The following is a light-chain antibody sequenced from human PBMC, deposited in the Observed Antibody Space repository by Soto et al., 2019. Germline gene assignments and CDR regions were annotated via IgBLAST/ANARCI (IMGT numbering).Light chain of an antibody. CDR2: DVN. V-gene: IGLV2-14*01. CDR3: ASFTRRSTLI. Sequence: QPVLTQPASVSGSPGQSITISCTGTSSDIGAYNYVSWYQQHPGKAPRLMVYDVNNRPLGVSNRFSGSKSGNTASLTISGLLADDEADYYCASFTRRSTLIFGGGTKVTVL. CDR1: SSDIGAYNY. J-gene: IGLJ2*01.